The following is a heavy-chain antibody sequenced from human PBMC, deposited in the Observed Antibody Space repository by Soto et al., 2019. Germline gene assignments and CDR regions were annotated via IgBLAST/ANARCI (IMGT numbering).Heavy chain of an antibody. V-gene: IGHV3-23*01. CDR3: ADGGRYPYY. CDR1: GFSFSSYA. CDR2: IIAGGDGT. J-gene: IGHJ4*02. Sequence: XGSLRLSCAASGFSFSSYAMGWVRQAPGKGLDWVSSIIAGGDGTYYADSVKGRFTISRDNSKNTVYLQMSSLRADDTAVYYCADGGRYPYYWGPGTLVTVSS. D-gene: IGHD1-26*01.